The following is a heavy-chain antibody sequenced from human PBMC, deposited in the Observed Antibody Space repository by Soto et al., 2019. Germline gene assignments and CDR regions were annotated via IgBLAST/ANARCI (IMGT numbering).Heavy chain of an antibody. CDR2: ISDSGDST. J-gene: IGHJ4*02. D-gene: IGHD2-2*01. CDR3: VKDLYRSSTMPCLDH. CDR1: GFIFNNYG. V-gene: IGHV3-23*01. Sequence: GGSLRLSCKASGFIFNNYGMSWVRQAPGKGLEWVSGISDSGDSTYYADSMRGRFTISRYNSKNTLYLQMNSLRPEDTAMYYCVKDLYRSSTMPCLDHWGQGALVTVSS.